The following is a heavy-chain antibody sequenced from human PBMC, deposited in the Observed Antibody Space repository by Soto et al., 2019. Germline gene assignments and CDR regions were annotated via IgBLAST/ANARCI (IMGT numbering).Heavy chain of an antibody. J-gene: IGHJ6*03. CDR3: AKDCCGSTSLYHVDV. CDR2: ISGGGGGT. CDR1: GFTFSNYA. Sequence: GGSLRLSCVGSGFTFSNYAMTWVRQAPGKGLEWVSGISGGGGGTYYAGSLKGRFTISRDNSKHTLYLQMNSLRAEDSALYYCAKDCCGSTSLYHVDVWGKGTTVTVSS. V-gene: IGHV3-23*01. D-gene: IGHD2-2*01.